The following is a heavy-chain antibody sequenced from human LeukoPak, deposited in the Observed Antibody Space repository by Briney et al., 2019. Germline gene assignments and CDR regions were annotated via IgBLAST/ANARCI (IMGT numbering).Heavy chain of an antibody. CDR2: INPSGGST. CDR3: ARAGGYYDFWSGYYTSYYYYMDV. J-gene: IGHJ6*03. CDR1: GYTFTSYY. Sequence: ASVTVSCKASGYTFTSYYMHWVRQAPGQGLEWMGIINPSGGSTSYAQKFQGRVTMTRDTSTSTVYMELSSLRSEDTAAYYCARAGGYYDFWSGYYTSYYYYMDVWGKGTTVTVSS. V-gene: IGHV1-46*03. D-gene: IGHD3-3*01.